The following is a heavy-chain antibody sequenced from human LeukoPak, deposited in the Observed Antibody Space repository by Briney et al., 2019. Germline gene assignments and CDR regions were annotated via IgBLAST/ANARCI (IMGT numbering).Heavy chain of an antibody. V-gene: IGHV1-69*06. J-gene: IGHJ4*02. CDR2: IIPIFGTA. D-gene: IGHD4-17*01. CDR1: GGTFSSYA. CDR3: AREDYGDRLFGY. Sequence: GASVKVSCKASGGTFSSYAISWVRQAPGQGLEWMGGIIPIFGTANYAQKFQGRVTITADKFTSTAYMELSSLRSEDTAVYYCAREDYGDRLFGYWGQGTLVTVSS.